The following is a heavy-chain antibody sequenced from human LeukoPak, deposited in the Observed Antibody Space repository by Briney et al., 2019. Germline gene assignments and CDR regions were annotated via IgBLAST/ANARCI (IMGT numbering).Heavy chain of an antibody. V-gene: IGHV4-59*08. CDR3: ARHRRKYTREYHFDS. CDR1: GGSISGYY. CDR2: ISETGST. Sequence: PSETLAITCTVSGGSISGYYWGWMRQRPGRGLQWIGFISETGSTDYNPPLERRITMSVDNSRNQVSLRVRYATAADTAIYYCARHRRKYTREYHFDSWGQGILVSVSS. D-gene: IGHD6-6*01. J-gene: IGHJ4*02.